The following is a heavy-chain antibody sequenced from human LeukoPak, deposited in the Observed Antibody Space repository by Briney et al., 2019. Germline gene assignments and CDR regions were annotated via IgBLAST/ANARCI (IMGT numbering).Heavy chain of an antibody. Sequence: SGPTLVNPTQTLTLTCTFSGFSLSTSGVGVVWIRQPPGKALEWLALIYWNDDERYSPSLKSRLTITKDTSKNQVVLTMTNMDPVDTATYYCAHTAKPLTGYYTRWFDPWGQGTLVTVSS. V-gene: IGHV2-5*01. CDR1: GFSLSTSGVG. D-gene: IGHD3-9*01. J-gene: IGHJ5*02. CDR2: IYWNDDE. CDR3: AHTAKPLTGYYTRWFDP.